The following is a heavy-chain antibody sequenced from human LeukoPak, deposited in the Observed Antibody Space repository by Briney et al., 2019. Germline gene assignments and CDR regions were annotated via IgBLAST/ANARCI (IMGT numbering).Heavy chain of an antibody. CDR2: ISTSSSYI. CDR1: GFTFSSYG. J-gene: IGHJ4*02. D-gene: IGHD6-13*01. Sequence: GGSLRLSCAASGFTFSSYGMTWVRQAPGKGLEWVSFISTSSSYIYYADSVKGRFTISRDNAKNSLYLQMNSLRAEDTAVYYCARASSSWYYFDYWGQGTLVTVSS. CDR3: ARASSSWYYFDY. V-gene: IGHV3-21*01.